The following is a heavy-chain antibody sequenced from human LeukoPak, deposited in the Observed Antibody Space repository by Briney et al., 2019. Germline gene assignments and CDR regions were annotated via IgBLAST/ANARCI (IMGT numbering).Heavy chain of an antibody. V-gene: IGHV4-34*01. Sequence: PSETLSLTCAVYGGSFSGYYWSWIRQPPGKGLEWIGEINHSGSTNYNPSLKSRVTISVDTSKNQFSLKLSSVTAADTAVYYCARSFSYYYDSSGYGTPPYFDYWGQGTLVTVSS. J-gene: IGHJ4*02. D-gene: IGHD3-22*01. CDR1: GGSFSGYY. CDR3: ARSFSYYYDSSGYGTPPYFDY. CDR2: INHSGST.